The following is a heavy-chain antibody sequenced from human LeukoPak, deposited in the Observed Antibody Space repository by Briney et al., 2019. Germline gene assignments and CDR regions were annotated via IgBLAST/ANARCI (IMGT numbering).Heavy chain of an antibody. CDR2: ISNTGGST. CDR1: GYTFSTYG. CDR3: GKDTLETAFSY. V-gene: IGHV3-23*01. Sequence: GGSLRLSCAASGYTFSTYGMSWVRQAPGKGLEWVSGISNTGGSTYYADSVKGRFTISKDNSKKTLYLQMNSLRAEDTAVYYWGKDTLETAFSYWGRGTLVTVSS. J-gene: IGHJ4*02. D-gene: IGHD2/OR15-2a*01.